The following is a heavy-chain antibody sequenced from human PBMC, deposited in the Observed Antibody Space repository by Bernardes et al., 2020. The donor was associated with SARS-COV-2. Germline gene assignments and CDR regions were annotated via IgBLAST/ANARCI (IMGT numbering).Heavy chain of an antibody. V-gene: IGHV4-59*08. CDR1: DGSISNYY. CDR3: AKRTHSFTFDF. D-gene: IGHD2-15*01. CDR2: IYYSGST. J-gene: IGHJ3*01. Sequence: WASLRLTFTVSDGSISNYYRSWIRQSPGKGLEWIGSIYYSGSTSYNPSLKSRVTISVDTSKNQFSLELNSVTAADTAVYYCAKRTHSFTFDFWGQGTMVTVSA.